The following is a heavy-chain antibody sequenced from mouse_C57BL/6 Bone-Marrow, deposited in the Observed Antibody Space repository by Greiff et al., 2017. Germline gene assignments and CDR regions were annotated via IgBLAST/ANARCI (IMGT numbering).Heavy chain of an antibody. V-gene: IGHV4-1*01. J-gene: IGHJ4*01. D-gene: IGHD2-4*01. Sequence: DVKLQESGGGLVQPGGSLKLSCAASGIDFSRYWMSWVRRAPGKGLEWIGEINPDSSSINYAPSLKDKFIISRDNAKNTLYLQMSKVRSEDTALYYCARPGGRTGYDYDGRHYAMDYWGQGTSVTVSS. CDR3: ARPGGRTGYDYDGRHYAMDY. CDR2: INPDSSSI. CDR1: GIDFSRYW.